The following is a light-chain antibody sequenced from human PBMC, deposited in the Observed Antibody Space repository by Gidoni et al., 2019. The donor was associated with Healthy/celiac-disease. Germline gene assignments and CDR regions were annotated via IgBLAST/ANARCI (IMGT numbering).Light chain of an antibody. CDR2: WAS. Sequence: DIVMTQSPDSLAVSLGERATINCKSSQSVLYSSNNKNYLAWYQQKPGQPPKLLIYWASTREDGVPDRFSGSGSGTDFTLTISSLQAEDVAVYYCQQYYSTPRTLGQGTKVEIK. CDR3: QQYYSTPRT. V-gene: IGKV4-1*01. CDR1: QSVLYSSNNKNY. J-gene: IGKJ1*01.